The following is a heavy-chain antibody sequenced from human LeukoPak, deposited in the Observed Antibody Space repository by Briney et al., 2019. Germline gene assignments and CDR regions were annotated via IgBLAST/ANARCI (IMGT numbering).Heavy chain of an antibody. J-gene: IGHJ5*02. CDR1: GGTFSSYT. D-gene: IGHD1-26*01. CDR2: IIPILGIA. Sequence: SVKVSCKASGGTFSSYTISWVRRAPGQGLEWMGRIIPILGIANYAQKFQGRVTITADKSTSTAYMELSSLRSEDTAVYYCARQATSIVGATTNWFDPWGQGTLVTVSS. CDR3: ARQATSIVGATTNWFDP. V-gene: IGHV1-69*02.